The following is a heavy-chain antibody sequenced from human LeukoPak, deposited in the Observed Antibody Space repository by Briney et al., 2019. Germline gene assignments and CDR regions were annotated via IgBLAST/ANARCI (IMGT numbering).Heavy chain of an antibody. CDR3: ARVATTGLDS. Sequence: SETLSLTCVVSGGSISSSNWWSWVRQSPGKGLEWIGEVSHTGGTIYNPSLKGRATMSVDKSKNQFSLKLNSVTAADTAVYHCARVATTGLDSWGQGTLVAVSS. V-gene: IGHV4-4*02. CDR2: VSHTGGT. J-gene: IGHJ4*02. D-gene: IGHD6-13*01. CDR1: GGSISSSNW.